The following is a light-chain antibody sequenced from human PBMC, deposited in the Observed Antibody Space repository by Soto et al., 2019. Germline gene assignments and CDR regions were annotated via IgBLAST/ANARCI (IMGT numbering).Light chain of an antibody. J-gene: IGLJ2*01. V-gene: IGLV2-11*01. Sequence: QSVLTQPRSVSGSPGQSVTISCTGSSSDIGRYNYVSWYQQHPGKPPKLITYDVSERPSGVPDRFSGSKSANTASLTISGLQAEDDADYYCCSYAGSHVVFGGGTKVTVL. CDR1: SSDIGRYNY. CDR3: CSYAGSHVV. CDR2: DVS.